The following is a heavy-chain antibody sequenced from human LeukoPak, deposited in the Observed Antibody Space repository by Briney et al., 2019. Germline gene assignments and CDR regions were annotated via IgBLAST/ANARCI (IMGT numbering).Heavy chain of an antibody. CDR1: GGTFSSYA. Sequence: ASVKVSCKASGGTFSSYAISWVRQAPGQGLEWMGGIIPIFGTANYAQKFQGRVTITADESTSTAYMELSSLRSEDTAVYYCASTTMVPYDYYGMDVWGQGTTVTVSS. J-gene: IGHJ6*02. D-gene: IGHD4/OR15-4a*01. V-gene: IGHV1-69*13. CDR2: IIPIFGTA. CDR3: ASTTMVPYDYYGMDV.